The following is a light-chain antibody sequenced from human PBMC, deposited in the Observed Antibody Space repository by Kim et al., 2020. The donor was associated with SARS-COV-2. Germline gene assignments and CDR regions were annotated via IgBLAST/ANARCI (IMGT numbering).Light chain of an antibody. Sequence: ASINCKSSQSVLSSSNNKNCLSWYQQKPGQPPKVLTYWASTRESGVPDRFSGSGSETDFTLTISDLQADDVAVYYCQQYCSLPLTFGGGTKVDIK. V-gene: IGKV4-1*01. CDR1: QSVLSSSNNKNC. J-gene: IGKJ4*01. CDR3: QQYCSLPLT. CDR2: WAS.